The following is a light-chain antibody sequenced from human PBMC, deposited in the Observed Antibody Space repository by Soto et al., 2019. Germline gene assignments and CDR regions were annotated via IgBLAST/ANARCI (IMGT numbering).Light chain of an antibody. J-gene: IGLJ1*01. Sequence: QSPLTQLASVSGSPGQSMTISCTGTSSDTAGYNYVSWYQQHPGKAPKLMIYEVSNRPSGVSNRFSGSQSGNTASLTISGLQAEDEANYYCSSYTTSNTPLDGFGTGTKVTVL. V-gene: IGLV2-14*01. CDR2: EVS. CDR1: SSDTAGYNY. CDR3: SSYTTSNTPLDG.